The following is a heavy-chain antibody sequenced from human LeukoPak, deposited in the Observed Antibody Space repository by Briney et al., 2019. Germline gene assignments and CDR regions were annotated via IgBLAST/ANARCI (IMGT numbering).Heavy chain of an antibody. J-gene: IGHJ4*02. CDR3: ARDQSTDLWFGELLQSIDY. CDR1: GFTFSDYY. V-gene: IGHV3-11*01. D-gene: IGHD3-10*01. CDR2: IDMRGSSI. Sequence: PGGSLRLSCAASGFTFSDYYISWVRQAPGKGLEWVSYIDMRGSSIYYADSVQGRFTISRDNAHNSVYLHMNSLRAEDTAVYYCARDQSTDLWFGELLQSIDYWGQGTLVTVSS.